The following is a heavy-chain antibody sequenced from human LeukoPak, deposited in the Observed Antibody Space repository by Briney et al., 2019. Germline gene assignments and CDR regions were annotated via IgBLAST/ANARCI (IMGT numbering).Heavy chain of an antibody. V-gene: IGHV4-61*02. CDR3: ARGVVEYYDSSGSFYFDY. Sequence: SQTLSLTCSVSGGSLSSGGYYWTWIRQPAGKGPEWIGRIYTNGNTNYNPSLKSRVTMSVDTSKNQFSLNLSSVTAADTAVYYCARGVVEYYDSSGSFYFDYWGQGTLVTVSS. CDR2: IYTNGNT. D-gene: IGHD3-22*01. CDR1: GGSLSSGGYY. J-gene: IGHJ4*02.